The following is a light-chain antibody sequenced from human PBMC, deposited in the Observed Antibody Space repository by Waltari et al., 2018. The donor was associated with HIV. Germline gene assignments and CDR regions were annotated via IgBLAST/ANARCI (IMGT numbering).Light chain of an antibody. CDR1: SSTIGGSTY. CDR3: AAWDDSLNGVV. Sequence: QSVLTQSPSASGTPGQRVIISCSGSSSTIGGSTYLNWYQLLPGRATKLLIYKNNQRPSGVPDRFSGSKSGTSASLAISGLRSEDEADYYCAAWDDSLNGVVFGGGTKLTVL. V-gene: IGLV1-47*01. CDR2: KNN. J-gene: IGLJ2*01.